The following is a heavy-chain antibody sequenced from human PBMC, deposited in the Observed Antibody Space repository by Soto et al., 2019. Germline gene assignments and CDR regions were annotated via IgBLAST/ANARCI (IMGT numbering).Heavy chain of an antibody. CDR3: ARLEGLATISYYFGY. V-gene: IGHV4-59*08. CDR2: IYYRGST. Sequence: SETLSLTCTVSGGSISSYYWSWIRQPPGKGQEWIGYIYYRGSTNYNPSLKTRVTISLDKSKSQFSLKLNSVTAADSAVYFCARLEGLATISYYFGYWGQGTLVTVSS. CDR1: GGSISSYY. J-gene: IGHJ4*02. D-gene: IGHD3-3*01.